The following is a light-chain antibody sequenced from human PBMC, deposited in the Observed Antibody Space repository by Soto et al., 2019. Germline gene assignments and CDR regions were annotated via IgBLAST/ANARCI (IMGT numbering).Light chain of an antibody. Sequence: QMTQSPSSLSASVGDRVTITCQASQDISNYLNWYQQKPGKAPKLLIYDASNLETGVPSRFSGSGSGTHFTFTIASLQPEDIATYYCQQYDNLPLPFGG. J-gene: IGKJ4*01. CDR1: QDISNY. CDR3: QQYDNLPLP. V-gene: IGKV1-33*01. CDR2: DAS.